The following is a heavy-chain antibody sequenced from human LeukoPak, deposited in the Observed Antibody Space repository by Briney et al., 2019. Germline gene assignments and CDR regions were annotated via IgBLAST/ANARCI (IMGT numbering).Heavy chain of an antibody. D-gene: IGHD3-10*01. CDR2: TYFSGIT. V-gene: IGHV4-4*07. CDR3: ARENSVIMVRGVIIPGAFDM. CDR1: GGSIGTYY. J-gene: IGHJ3*02. Sequence: PSETRSLTCTVSGGSIGTYYWSWIRQPAGKGLEWIGRTYFSGITNFNPSLKSRVTMSVDTSKNQFSLDLRSVTAADTAIYYCARENSVIMVRGVIIPGAFDMWGQGTMVTVSS.